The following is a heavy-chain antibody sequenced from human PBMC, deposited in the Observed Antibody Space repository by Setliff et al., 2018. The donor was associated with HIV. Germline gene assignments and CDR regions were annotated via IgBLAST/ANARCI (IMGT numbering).Heavy chain of an antibody. CDR2: INTEHVGA. V-gene: IGHV1-2*02. J-gene: IGHJ4*02. CDR3: ATTEGGYTFNSDSSGSRYFDH. D-gene: IGHD3-22*01. Sequence: ASVKVSCKASVYTFSDYEIHWLRQTPGQGPEWLGYINTEHVGAYYAQQFLGRVSVTRDTSISTVYMELSSLKSEDTALYYCATTEGGYTFNSDSSGSRYFDHWGQGTLVTVSS. CDR1: VYTFSDYE.